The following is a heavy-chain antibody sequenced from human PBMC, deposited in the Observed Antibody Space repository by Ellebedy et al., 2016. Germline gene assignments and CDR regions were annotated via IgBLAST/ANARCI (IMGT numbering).Heavy chain of an antibody. D-gene: IGHD6-6*01. V-gene: IGHV3-30*03. Sequence: GESLKISXVASGFPFTRYGMHWVRQAPGKGLEWVASASYDGSNSSYADSVKGRFTISKDTVKNTLYLQMHNLRVDDSAIYYCARDHRVVSYFFDYWGQGTLLTVSS. CDR1: GFPFTRYG. J-gene: IGHJ4*02. CDR2: ASYDGSNS. CDR3: ARDHRVVSYFFDY.